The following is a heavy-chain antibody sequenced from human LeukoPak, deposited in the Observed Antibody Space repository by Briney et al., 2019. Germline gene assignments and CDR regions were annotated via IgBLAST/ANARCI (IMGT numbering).Heavy chain of an antibody. Sequence: GGSLRLSCAASGFTFSSYAMHWVRQAPGKGLEWVVVISYDGSNKYYADSVKGRFTISRDSSTNTLHLQLSSLRADDTAVYYCGRDRGASGASWGQGTLVTVSS. CDR1: GFTFSSYA. D-gene: IGHD1-26*01. CDR2: ISYDGSNK. CDR3: GRDRGASGAS. V-gene: IGHV3-30*14. J-gene: IGHJ5*02.